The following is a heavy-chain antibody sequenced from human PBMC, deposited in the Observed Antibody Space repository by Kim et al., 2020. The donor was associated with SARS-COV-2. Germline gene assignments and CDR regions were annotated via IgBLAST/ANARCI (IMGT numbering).Heavy chain of an antibody. CDR2: IYPGDSDT. Sequence: GESLKISCKGSGYSFTSYWIGWVRQMPGKGLEWMGIIYPGDSDTRYSPSFQGQVTITADKSISTSYLQWSSLKASDTAMYYCAGHVGYYSYYMDVWGKGTTLTVS. D-gene: IGHD2-15*01. CDR1: GYSFTSYW. CDR3: AGHVGYYSYYMDV. V-gene: IGHV5-51*01. J-gene: IGHJ6*03.